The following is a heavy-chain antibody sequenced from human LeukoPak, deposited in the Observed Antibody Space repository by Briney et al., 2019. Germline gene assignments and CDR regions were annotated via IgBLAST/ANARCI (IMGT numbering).Heavy chain of an antibody. J-gene: IGHJ4*02. CDR2: IKQDGSET. V-gene: IGHV3-7*01. CDR3: ARDRVRWNDPYYFDY. CDR1: GFTFSSDW. D-gene: IGHD1-1*01. Sequence: PGGSLRLSCAASGFTFSSDWMSRVRQAPGKGLEWLANIKQDGSETCYVDSVKGRFTISRDNAKNSLYLQMNSLRAEDTAVYYCARDRVRWNDPYYFDYWGQGTLVTVSS.